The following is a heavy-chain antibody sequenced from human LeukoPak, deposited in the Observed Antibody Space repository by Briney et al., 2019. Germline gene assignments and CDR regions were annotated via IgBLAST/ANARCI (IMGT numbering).Heavy chain of an antibody. J-gene: IGHJ1*01. CDR1: GFSVSNNY. D-gene: IGHD3-3*02. CDR2: IYSRGAT. CDR3: AARHY. V-gene: IGHV3-53*01. Sequence: GGSLRLSCAASGFSVSNNYMSSVRHAPRKGLEGGSVIYSRGATYYADSLKGLLTISRDNSKSTLYLQIKRLRVEDTAVYYCAARHYWGQGPLVPVSS.